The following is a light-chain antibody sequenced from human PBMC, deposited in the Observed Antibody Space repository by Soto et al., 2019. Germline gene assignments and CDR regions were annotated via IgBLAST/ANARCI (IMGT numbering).Light chain of an antibody. CDR2: EVS. CDR3: CSYAGSSPHYV. J-gene: IGLJ1*01. Sequence: QSVLTQPASVSGSPGQSITISCTGTSSVVGSYNLVSWYQQHPGKAPKLMIYEVSKRPSGVSNRFSGSKSGNTASLTISGLQAEDEADYYCCSYAGSSPHYVFGTGTSHRP. CDR1: SSVVGSYNL. V-gene: IGLV2-23*02.